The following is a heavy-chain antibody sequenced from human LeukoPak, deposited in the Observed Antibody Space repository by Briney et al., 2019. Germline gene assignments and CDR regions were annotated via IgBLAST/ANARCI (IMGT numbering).Heavy chain of an antibody. CDR2: IYYSGST. Sequence: SETLSLTCTVSGGSISSGDYYWSWVRRPPGKGLEWIGYIYYSGSTYYNPSLKSRVTISVDTSKNQFSLKLSSVTAADTAVYYCARGEKGYSSSSPAFDYWGQGTLVTVSS. V-gene: IGHV4-30-4*01. D-gene: IGHD6-6*01. CDR3: ARGEKGYSSSSPAFDY. CDR1: GGSISSGDYY. J-gene: IGHJ4*02.